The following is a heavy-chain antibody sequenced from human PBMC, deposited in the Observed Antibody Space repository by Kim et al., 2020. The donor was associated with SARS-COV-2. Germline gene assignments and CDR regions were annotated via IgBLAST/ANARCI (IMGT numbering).Heavy chain of an antibody. CDR1: GFTFNTYA. V-gene: IGHV3-23*01. J-gene: IGHJ4*02. Sequence: GGSLRLSCAASGFTFNTYAMSWVRQAPGRGLEWVSSISGSGAGTYYADSVKGRFTISRDNSENTLYLPMNSLRAEDTAIYYCAKGRSDKIAAAVNYWGQG. CDR3: AKGRSDKIAAAVNY. D-gene: IGHD6-13*01. CDR2: ISGSGAGT.